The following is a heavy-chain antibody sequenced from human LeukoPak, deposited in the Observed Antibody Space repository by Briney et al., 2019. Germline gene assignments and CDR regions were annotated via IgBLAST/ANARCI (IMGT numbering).Heavy chain of an antibody. V-gene: IGHV4-59*01. CDR1: GGSISSYY. Sequence: SETLSLTCTVSGGSISSYYWSWIRQPPGKGLEWIGYIYYSGSTNYNPSLKSRVTISVDTSKNQFSLKLSSVTAADTAVYYCARASKLEDYYDSSGYFGYWGQGTVVTVSS. CDR2: IYYSGST. J-gene: IGHJ4*02. CDR3: ARASKLEDYYDSSGYFGY. D-gene: IGHD3-22*01.